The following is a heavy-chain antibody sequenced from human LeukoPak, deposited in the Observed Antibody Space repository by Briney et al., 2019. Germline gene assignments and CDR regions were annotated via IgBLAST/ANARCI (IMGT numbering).Heavy chain of an antibody. CDR3: ARHNNGYTY. Sequence: PGGSLRFSCAASGFSISTYYMSWVRQAPGKGLEWVANIKQDGSEKYYGDSVKGRFTISRDNAKNSLYLQMNSLRVDDTAMYYCARHNNGYTYWGQGTLVTVSS. CDR2: IKQDGSEK. D-gene: IGHD5-24*01. J-gene: IGHJ4*02. CDR1: GFSISTYY. V-gene: IGHV3-7*03.